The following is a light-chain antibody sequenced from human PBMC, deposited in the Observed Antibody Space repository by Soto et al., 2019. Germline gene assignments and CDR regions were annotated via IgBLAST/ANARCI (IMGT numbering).Light chain of an antibody. CDR3: QQYSNTPQS. Sequence: DIVMTQSPDSLAVSLGERATINCKSSQSVLYSSNNKNYLAWYQQKPGQPPRLLIYWASTRESGVPDRFSCSGSGTDFTLTISSLQAEDVAVYYCQQYSNTPQSFGQGTKVEIK. CDR2: WAS. CDR1: QSVLYSSNNKNY. J-gene: IGKJ1*01. V-gene: IGKV4-1*01.